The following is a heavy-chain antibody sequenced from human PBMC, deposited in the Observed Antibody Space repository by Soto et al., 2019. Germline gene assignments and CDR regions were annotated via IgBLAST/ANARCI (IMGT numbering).Heavy chain of an antibody. J-gene: IGHJ4*01. CDR1: GFTFSSYW. CDR3: AGDNWNSY. Sequence: GGSLRLSCAASGFTFSSYWMHWVRQAPGKGLMWVSRIHNDGSTTRYADSVKGRFTISRDNAKNTLYLQMSSLRVEDTAVYYCAGDNWNSYWGQGTLGTVSS. D-gene: IGHD1-7*01. CDR2: IHNDGSTT. V-gene: IGHV3-74*01.